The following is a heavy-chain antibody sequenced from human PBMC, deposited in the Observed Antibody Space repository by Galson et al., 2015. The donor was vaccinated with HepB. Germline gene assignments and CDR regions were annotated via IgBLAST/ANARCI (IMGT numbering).Heavy chain of an antibody. D-gene: IGHD6-6*01. J-gene: IGHJ4*02. Sequence: SVKVSCKASGGTFSSYGISWVRQAPGQGLEWVGGIIPIFNTTNHAQKFQGRVTITADESTNTAYMELSSLSFEDTAVYYCARDHRRIATRLRPGLAAEAPDYWGQGILVTVSS. CDR1: GGTFSSYG. CDR2: IIPIFNTT. CDR3: ARDHRRIATRLRPGLAAEAPDY. V-gene: IGHV1-69*13.